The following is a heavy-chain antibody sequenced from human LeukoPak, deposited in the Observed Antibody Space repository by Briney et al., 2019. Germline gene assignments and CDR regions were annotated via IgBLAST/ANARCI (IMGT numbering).Heavy chain of an antibody. V-gene: IGHV3-11*01. CDR1: GFTFSDYY. Sequence: GGSLRLSCAASGFTFSDYYMSWIRQAPGKGLEWVSYISSSGSTIYYADSVKGRFTISRDNAKNSLYLQMNSLRAEDAAVYYCARDTCSGTSCYRDYYYGMDVWGQGTTVTVSS. J-gene: IGHJ6*02. CDR2: ISSSGSTI. CDR3: ARDTCSGTSCYRDYYYGMDV. D-gene: IGHD2-2*02.